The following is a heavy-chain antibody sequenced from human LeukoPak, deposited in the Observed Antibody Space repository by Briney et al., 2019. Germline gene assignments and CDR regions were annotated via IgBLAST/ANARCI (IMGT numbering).Heavy chain of an antibody. CDR3: ARVTRSYSGGWYDY. D-gene: IGHD6-19*01. Sequence: GGSLRLSRAASGFTFSSYAMHWVRQAPGEGLEYVSAISSNGGSTYYANSVKGRFTISRDNSKNTLYLQMGSLRAEDTAVYYCARVTRSYSGGWYDYWGQGTLVTVSS. CDR2: ISSNGGST. J-gene: IGHJ4*02. CDR1: GFTFSSYA. V-gene: IGHV3-64*01.